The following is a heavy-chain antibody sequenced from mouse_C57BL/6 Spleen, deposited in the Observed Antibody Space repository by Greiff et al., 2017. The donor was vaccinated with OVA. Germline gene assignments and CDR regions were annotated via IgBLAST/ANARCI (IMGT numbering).Heavy chain of an antibody. D-gene: IGHD1-2*01. V-gene: IGHV1-18*01. Sequence: EVKLLESGPELVKPGASVKIPCKASGYTFTDYNMDWVKQSHGKSLEWIGDINPNNGGTIYNQKFKGKATWTVDKSSSTAYMELRSLTSEDTAVYYCARGYNWYFDVWGTGTTVTVSS. J-gene: IGHJ1*03. CDR3: ARGYNWYFDV. CDR2: INPNNGGT. CDR1: GYTFTDYN.